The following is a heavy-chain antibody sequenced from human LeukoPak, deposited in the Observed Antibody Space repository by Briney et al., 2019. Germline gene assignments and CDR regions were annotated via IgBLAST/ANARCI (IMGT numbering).Heavy chain of an antibody. V-gene: IGHV1-8*01. CDR2: MNPNSGNT. J-gene: IGHJ4*02. CDR3: ARAGNYYYDSSGPSPFDY. Sequence: ASVKVSCKASGYTFTSYDINWVRQATGQGLEWMGWMNPNSGNTGYAQKFQGRVTMTRDTSTSTVYMELSSLRSEDTAVYYCARAGNYYYDSSGPSPFDYWGQGTLVTVSS. D-gene: IGHD3-22*01. CDR1: GYTFTSYD.